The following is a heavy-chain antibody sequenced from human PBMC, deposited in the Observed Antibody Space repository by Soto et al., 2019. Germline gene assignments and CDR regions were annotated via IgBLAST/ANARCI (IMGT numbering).Heavy chain of an antibody. CDR1: GYTFTSCG. V-gene: IGHV1-18*01. Sequence: QVQLVQSGVEVEKPGASVKVSCKASGYTFTSCGISWVRQAPGQGLEWMGWISAYNGNTNYAQKFQGRVTMTTDTSTSTAYMELRSLRFDDTAVYYCARDVPTVTTGGPDYWGQGTLVTVSS. CDR2: ISAYNGNT. D-gene: IGHD4-17*01. CDR3: ARDVPTVTTGGPDY. J-gene: IGHJ4*02.